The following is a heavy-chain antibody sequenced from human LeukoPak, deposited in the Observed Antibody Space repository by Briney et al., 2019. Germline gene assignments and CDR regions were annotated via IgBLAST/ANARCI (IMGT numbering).Heavy chain of an antibody. V-gene: IGHV4-4*02. CDR3: ARRDLWFGFFDY. CDR1: GGSISSSYW. Sequence: SETLSLTCDVFGGSISSSYWWSWVRQSPEKGLEWIGEIYQNGNTNYNPSLKSRVTVSIAKSQNRFSLNLSSVTAADTAVYFCARRDLWFGFFDYWGQGTLVTVSS. J-gene: IGHJ4*02. D-gene: IGHD3-10*01. CDR2: IYQNGNT.